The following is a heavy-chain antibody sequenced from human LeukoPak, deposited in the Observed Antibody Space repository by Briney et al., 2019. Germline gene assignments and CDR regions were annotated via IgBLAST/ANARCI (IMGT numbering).Heavy chain of an antibody. CDR2: IYSGGST. D-gene: IGHD6-13*01. Sequence: GGSLRLSCAASGFTVSSNYMSWVRQAPGKGLEWVSVIYSGGSTYYADSVKGRFTISRDNSKNTLYLQMNSLRAEDTAVYYCARGDSSSWYGGRDYWGQGTLVTVSS. CDR3: ARGDSSSWYGGRDY. CDR1: GFTVSSNY. J-gene: IGHJ4*02. V-gene: IGHV3-53*01.